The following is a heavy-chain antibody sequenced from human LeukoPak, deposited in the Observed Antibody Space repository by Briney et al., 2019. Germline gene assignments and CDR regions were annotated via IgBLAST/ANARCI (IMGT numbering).Heavy chain of an antibody. J-gene: IGHJ4*02. D-gene: IGHD3-9*01. V-gene: IGHV4-39*01. Sequence: SENLSLTCTVSGGSIRSTDYYWGWVRQPPGKGLEGIGSIYYSGSTYYNPSLKSRVTISVDTSKNQFPLKLNSVTAADTAVYYCARTLYDILTASYFGSSQLFDTWGQGTLVTASS. CDR3: ARTLYDILTASYFGSSQLFDT. CDR2: IYYSGST. CDR1: GGSIRSTDYY.